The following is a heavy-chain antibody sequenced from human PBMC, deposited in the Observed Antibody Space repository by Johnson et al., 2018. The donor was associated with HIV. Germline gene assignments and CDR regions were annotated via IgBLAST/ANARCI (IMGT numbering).Heavy chain of an antibody. CDR3: ARDGGFVGAFDI. D-gene: IGHD3-16*01. J-gene: IGHJ3*02. CDR2: IGTAGDT. CDR1: GFTLSRYD. V-gene: IGHV3-13*01. Sequence: MLLVESGGGLLQPGGSLRLSCAASGFTLSRYDMHWVRQATGKGLEWVSAIGTAGDTYYPGSVKGRFTISRENAKNSLYLQMNSLRAGDTAVYYCARDGGFVGAFDIWGQGTMVIVSS.